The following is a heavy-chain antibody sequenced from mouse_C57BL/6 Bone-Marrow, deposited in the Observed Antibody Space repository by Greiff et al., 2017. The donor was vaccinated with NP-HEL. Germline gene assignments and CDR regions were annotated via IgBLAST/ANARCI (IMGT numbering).Heavy chain of an antibody. CDR3: ARRWLLRVYYAMDY. Sequence: EVMLVESGGDLVKPGGSLKLSCAASGFTFSSYGMSWVRQTPDKRLEWVATISSGGSYTYYPDSVKGRFTISRDNAKNTLYLQMSSLKSEDTAMYYCARRWLLRVYYAMDYWGQGTSVTVSS. J-gene: IGHJ4*01. CDR2: ISSGGSYT. V-gene: IGHV5-6*02. D-gene: IGHD2-3*01. CDR1: GFTFSSYG.